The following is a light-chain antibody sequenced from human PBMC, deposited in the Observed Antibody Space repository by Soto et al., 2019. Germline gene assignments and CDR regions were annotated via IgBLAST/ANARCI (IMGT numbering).Light chain of an antibody. CDR1: QSLNNN. CDR3: QQFEQWPPLFS. Sequence: EIVMTQSPATLSASPGDRATLSCWASQSLNNNLVWYQQKPGHPPRLLIYHASTRAAGVPARFSGSGYGTEFTLTISSLQSEDFAVYYCQQFEQWPPLFSFSQGTRVEIK. CDR2: HAS. J-gene: IGKJ2*01. V-gene: IGKV3-15*01.